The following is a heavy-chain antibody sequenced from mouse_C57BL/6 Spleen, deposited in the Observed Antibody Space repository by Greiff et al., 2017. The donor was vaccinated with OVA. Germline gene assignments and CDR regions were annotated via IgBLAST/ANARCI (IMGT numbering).Heavy chain of an antibody. CDR1: GYTFTSYW. D-gene: IGHD4-1*01. CDR2: IYPGNSDT. CDR3: TRELGGDPWFAY. V-gene: IGHV1-5*01. J-gene: IGHJ3*01. Sequence: VQLQQSGTVLARPGASVKMSCKTSGYTFTSYWMHWVKQRPGQGLEWIGAIYPGNSDTSYNQKFKGKAKLTAVTSASTAYMELSSLTNEDSAVYYCTRELGGDPWFAYWGQGTLVTVSA.